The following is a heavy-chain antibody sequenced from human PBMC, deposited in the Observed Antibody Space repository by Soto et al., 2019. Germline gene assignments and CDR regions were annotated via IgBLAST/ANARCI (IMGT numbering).Heavy chain of an antibody. V-gene: IGHV1-2*04. J-gene: IGHJ4*02. CDR1: GYTFTGYY. CDR2: INPNSGGT. CDR3: AKDPSRGGYFDHFDY. D-gene: IGHD3-9*01. Sequence: GASVKVSCKASGYTFTGYYMHWVRQAPGQGLEWMGWINPNSGGTNYAQKFQGWVTMTRDTSISTAYMELSRLRSDDTAVYYCAKDPSRGGYFDHFDYWGQGTLVTVSS.